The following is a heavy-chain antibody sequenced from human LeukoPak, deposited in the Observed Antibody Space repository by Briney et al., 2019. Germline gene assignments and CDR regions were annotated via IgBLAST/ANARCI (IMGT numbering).Heavy chain of an antibody. D-gene: IGHD2-21*01. CDR1: GGSISSYY. CDR3: ARGGDTVID. J-gene: IGHJ4*02. V-gene: IGHV4-59*01. CDR2: IYYSEST. Sequence: SETLSLTCTVSGGSISSYYWSWIRQPLGKGLEWIGYIYYSESTNYNPSLKSRVTISIDTSKNQFSLKLSSVTAADTAVYYCARGGDTVIDWGQGTLVTVSS.